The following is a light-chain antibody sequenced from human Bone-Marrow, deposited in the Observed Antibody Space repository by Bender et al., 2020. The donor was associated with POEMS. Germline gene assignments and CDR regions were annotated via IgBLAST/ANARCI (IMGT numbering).Light chain of an antibody. CDR3: QSYDSSLSGLYV. CDR2: DNT. J-gene: IGLJ1*01. V-gene: IGLV1-40*03. Sequence: VHWYQQLPGAAPKLLIYDNTNRPSGVPDRFSGSKSGATASLAITGLQAEDEADYYCQSYDSSLSGLYVFGTGTKVTVL.